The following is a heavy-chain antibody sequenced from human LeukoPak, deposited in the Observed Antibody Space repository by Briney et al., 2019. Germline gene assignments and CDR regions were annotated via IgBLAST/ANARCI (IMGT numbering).Heavy chain of an antibody. CDR1: GFTVSSNY. V-gene: IGHV3-66*01. Sequence: PGGSLRLSCAASGFTVSSNYMSWVRQAPGKGLEWVSLLYSGGSTYYADSVKGRFTISRDNSKNTLYLQMNSLRAEDTAVYYCAELGITMIGGVWGKGTTVTISS. CDR3: AELGITMIGGV. CDR2: LYSGGST. D-gene: IGHD3-10*02. J-gene: IGHJ6*04.